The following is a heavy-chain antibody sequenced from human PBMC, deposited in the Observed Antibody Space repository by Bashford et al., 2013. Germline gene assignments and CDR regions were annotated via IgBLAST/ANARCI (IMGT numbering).Heavy chain of an antibody. CDR3: ARMRYCGGGTCLNWFDP. J-gene: IGHJ5*02. Sequence: WVRQAPGQGLEWMGWINPNKGATNYAQKFQGRVSMTRDTSISTAYMELTSLRSDDTAIYYCARMRYCGGGTCLNWFDPWGQGTLVTVSS. CDR2: INPNKGAT. D-gene: IGHD2-15*01. V-gene: IGHV1-2*02.